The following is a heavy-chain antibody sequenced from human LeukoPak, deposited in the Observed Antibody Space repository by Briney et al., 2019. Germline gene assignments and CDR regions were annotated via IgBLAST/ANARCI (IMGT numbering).Heavy chain of an antibody. CDR3: ARSGLVRIPIDY. CDR2: TYHSGST. J-gene: IGHJ4*02. V-gene: IGHV4-38-2*01. Sequence: SETLSLTCAVSGYSISSGYYWGWIRQPPGRGLEWIGSTYHSGSTYYNPSLMSRVTISVDTSKNQFSLKLSSVTAADTAVYYCARSGLVRIPIDYWGQRALVTVSS. CDR1: GYSISSGYY. D-gene: IGHD5-12*01.